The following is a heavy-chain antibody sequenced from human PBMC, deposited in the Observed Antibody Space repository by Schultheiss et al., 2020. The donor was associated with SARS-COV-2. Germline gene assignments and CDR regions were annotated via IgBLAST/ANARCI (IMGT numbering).Heavy chain of an antibody. Sequence: GGSLRLSCAASGFTFSSYGMHWVRQAPGKGLEWVAVISYDGSNKYYADSVKGRFTISRDNSKNTLYLQMNSLRAEDTAVYYCARGWGYCSGGSCYPDYWGQGTLVTVSS. D-gene: IGHD2-15*01. J-gene: IGHJ4*02. CDR2: ISYDGSNK. CDR3: ARGWGYCSGGSCYPDY. CDR1: GFTFSSYG. V-gene: IGHV3-30*03.